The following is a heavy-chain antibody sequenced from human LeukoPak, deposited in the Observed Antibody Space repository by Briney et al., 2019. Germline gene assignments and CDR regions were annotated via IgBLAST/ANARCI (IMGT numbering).Heavy chain of an antibody. V-gene: IGHV3-9*01. CDR2: ISWNSGSI. CDR1: GFTFDDYA. CDR3: AKDNGWLVRGDYFDY. J-gene: IGHJ4*02. Sequence: GGSLRLSCAASGFTFDDYAMQWDRQAPGKGLEWVSGISWNSGSIGYADSVKGRFTISRDNAKNSLYLQMNSLRAEDTALYYCAKDNGWLVRGDYFDYWGQGTLVTVSS. D-gene: IGHD6-19*01.